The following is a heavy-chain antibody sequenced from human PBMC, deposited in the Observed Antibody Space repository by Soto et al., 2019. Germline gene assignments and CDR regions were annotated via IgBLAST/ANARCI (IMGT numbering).Heavy chain of an antibody. CDR1: GGTFSSYA. CDR3: ARDFSAYYYYYGMDV. D-gene: IGHD3-3*01. J-gene: IGHJ6*02. V-gene: IGHV1-69*13. Sequence: SVKVSCKASGGTFSSYAISWVRQAPGQGLEWMGGIIPIFGTANYAQKFQGRVTITADESTSTAYMELSSLRSEDTAVYYCARDFSAYYYYYGMDVWGQGTTVTVSS. CDR2: IIPIFGTA.